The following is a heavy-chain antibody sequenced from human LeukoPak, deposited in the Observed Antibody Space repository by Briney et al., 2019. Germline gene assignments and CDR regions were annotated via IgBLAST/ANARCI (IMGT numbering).Heavy chain of an antibody. V-gene: IGHV3-74*01. CDR1: GFTFSSYW. CDR3: TRAITYFYGSVTYDWFDS. CDR2: IKSDGST. J-gene: IGHJ5*01. Sequence: GGSPRLSCAASGFTFSSYWMHWVRQTPGKGLMWVARIKSDGSTIYADSVQGRFTISRDNAKNTVYLQMNSLRVDDTAIYYCTRAITYFYGSVTYDWFDSWGQGTRVTVSS. D-gene: IGHD3-10*01.